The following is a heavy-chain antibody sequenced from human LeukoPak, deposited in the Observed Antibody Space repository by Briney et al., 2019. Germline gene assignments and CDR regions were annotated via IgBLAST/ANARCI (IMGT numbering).Heavy chain of an antibody. CDR1: GGSISSYY. Sequence: SETPSLTCTVSGGSISSYYWSWIRQPAGKGLEWIGRIYTSGSTNYNPSLKSRVTMSVDTSKNQFSLKLSSVTAADTAVYYCARDKLQWEPFDYWGQGTLVTVSS. CDR2: IYTSGST. D-gene: IGHD1-26*01. CDR3: ARDKLQWEPFDY. V-gene: IGHV4-4*07. J-gene: IGHJ4*02.